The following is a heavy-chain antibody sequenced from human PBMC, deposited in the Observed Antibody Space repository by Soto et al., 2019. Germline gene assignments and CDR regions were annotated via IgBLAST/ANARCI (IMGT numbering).Heavy chain of an antibody. D-gene: IGHD6-19*01. J-gene: IGHJ6*02. V-gene: IGHV4-4*02. Sequence: KTSETLSLTCAVSGGSISSSNWWSWVRQPPGKGLEWIGEIYHSGSTNYNPSLKSRVTISVDKSKNQFSLKLSSVTAADTAVYYCARKAVAGSFYYYYYGMDVWGQGTTVTVSS. CDR1: GGSISSSNW. CDR2: IYHSGST. CDR3: ARKAVAGSFYYYYYGMDV.